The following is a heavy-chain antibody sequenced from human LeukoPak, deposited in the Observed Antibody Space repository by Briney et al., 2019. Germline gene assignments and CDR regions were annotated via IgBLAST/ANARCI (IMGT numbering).Heavy chain of an antibody. Sequence: PGGSLRLSCAASGFTFSSYSMNWVRQAPGKGLEWVSDISSSSSTIYYADSVKGRFTISRHNAKNSLYLQMNGLRAEDTAVYYCAREGAVTTYDWFDPWGQGPLVTVSS. V-gene: IGHV3-48*04. CDR2: ISSSSSTI. CDR1: GFTFSSYS. CDR3: AREGAVTTYDWFDP. D-gene: IGHD4-11*01. J-gene: IGHJ5*02.